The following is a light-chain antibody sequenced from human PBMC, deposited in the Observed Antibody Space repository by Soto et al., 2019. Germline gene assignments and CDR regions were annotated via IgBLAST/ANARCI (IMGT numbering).Light chain of an antibody. J-gene: IGKJ4*01. Sequence: EIVLTQSPATVSLSPGERATLSCRASQSVYSYLAWYQQKPGQAPRLLIYDVSNRATGIPARFSGSGSGTDFTLTISSLETEDFAVYYCQQRSSWPLTFGGGTKVEVK. CDR3: QQRSSWPLT. CDR1: QSVYSY. CDR2: DVS. V-gene: IGKV3-11*01.